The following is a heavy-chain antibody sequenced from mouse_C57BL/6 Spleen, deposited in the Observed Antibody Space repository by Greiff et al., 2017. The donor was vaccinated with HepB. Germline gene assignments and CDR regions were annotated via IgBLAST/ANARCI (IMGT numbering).Heavy chain of an antibody. CDR1: GYSFTGYY. CDR3: AREGITTGVAPYAMDY. J-gene: IGHJ4*01. CDR2: INPSTGGT. D-gene: IGHD1-1*01. Sequence: VHVKQSGPELVKPGASVKISCKASGYSFTGYYMNWVKQSPEKSLEWIGEINPSTGGTTYNQKFKAKATLTVDKSSSTAYMQLKSLTSEDSAVYYCAREGITTGVAPYAMDYWGQGTSVTVSS. V-gene: IGHV1-42*01.